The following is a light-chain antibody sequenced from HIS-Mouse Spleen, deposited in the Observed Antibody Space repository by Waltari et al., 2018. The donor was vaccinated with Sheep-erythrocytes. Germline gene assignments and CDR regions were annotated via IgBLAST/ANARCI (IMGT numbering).Light chain of an antibody. Sequence: SSELTQDPAVSVALGQTVRITCQGDSLRSYYASWYQQRPGQAPVLVIYGKNNRPSGIPDRFSASSSGNTASLTITGAQAEDEADYYCNSRDSSGKVFGGGTKLTVL. CDR1: SLRSYY. CDR2: GKN. V-gene: IGLV3-19*01. CDR3: NSRDSSGKV. J-gene: IGLJ2*01.